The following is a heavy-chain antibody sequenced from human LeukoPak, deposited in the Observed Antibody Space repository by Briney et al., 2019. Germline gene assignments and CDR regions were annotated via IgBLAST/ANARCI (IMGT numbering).Heavy chain of an antibody. Sequence: GGSLRLSCAASGFTFSDYYMSWIRQAPGRGLGWVSYISSSGSTIYYADSVKGRFTISRDNAKTSLYLQMNSLRAEDTAVYYCARDKSEGAFDIWGQGTMVTVSS. V-gene: IGHV3-11*01. CDR1: GFTFSDYY. CDR2: ISSSGSTI. J-gene: IGHJ3*02. CDR3: ARDKSEGAFDI.